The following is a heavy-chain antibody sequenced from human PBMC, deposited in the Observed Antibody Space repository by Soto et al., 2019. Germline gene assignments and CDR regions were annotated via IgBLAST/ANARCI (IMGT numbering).Heavy chain of an antibody. CDR3: TREGYTSGCDY. D-gene: IGHD6-19*01. CDR2: IKQDGSEK. J-gene: IGHJ4*02. Sequence: GRSLRLSCAASGFSVNAYWMSWVRQTPGKGLEWVANIKQDGSEKYYVDSVKGRFTISRDNAKNSLDLQMNSLRAEDTAVYYCTREGYTSGCDYWGQGILVTVSS. V-gene: IGHV3-7*03. CDR1: GFSVNAYW.